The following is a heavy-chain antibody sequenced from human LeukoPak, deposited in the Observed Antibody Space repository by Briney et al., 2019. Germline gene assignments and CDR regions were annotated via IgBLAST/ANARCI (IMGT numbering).Heavy chain of an antibody. J-gene: IGHJ4*02. V-gene: IGHV4-4*07. D-gene: IGHD4-17*01. CDR1: GDSVSDFS. Sequence: PSETLSLTCTVSGDSVSDFSWNWTRQTAGKGLEWIGQIYSSGDTDYNPSLKSRVAMSVDTSKNQISLTLSSVTAADTAVYYCARGRGWTVTTSDYYYFDYWGQGTLVTVSS. CDR3: ARGRGWTVTTSDYYYFDY. CDR2: IYSSGDT.